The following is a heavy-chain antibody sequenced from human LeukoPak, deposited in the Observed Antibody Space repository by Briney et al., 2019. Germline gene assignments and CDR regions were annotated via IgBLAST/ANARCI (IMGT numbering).Heavy chain of an antibody. V-gene: IGHV4-34*01. CDR3: ARGGSNAWYIDY. D-gene: IGHD6-19*01. J-gene: IGHJ4*02. CDR2: INHSGST. Sequence: SETLSLTCAASGGPFSGYHWSWIRPSPGKGLEWIGEINHSGSTNYNPSLESRVTISVDTSRNEFSVRLNSVTAADTAVYYCARGGSNAWYIDYWGQGTLVTVSS. CDR1: GGPFSGYH.